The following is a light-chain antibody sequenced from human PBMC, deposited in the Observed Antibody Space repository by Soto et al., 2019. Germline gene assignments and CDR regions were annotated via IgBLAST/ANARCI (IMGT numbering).Light chain of an antibody. Sequence: EIVLTQSPGTLSLSPGERATLSCRASQSVSSSYLAWYQQKPGQAPRLLIYGASNRATGIPDRFSVSASGTDFTLTISRLEPEDFAVYYCQHYGTSALFGPGTKVAIK. J-gene: IGKJ3*01. CDR3: QHYGTSAL. CDR1: QSVSSSY. V-gene: IGKV3-20*01. CDR2: GAS.